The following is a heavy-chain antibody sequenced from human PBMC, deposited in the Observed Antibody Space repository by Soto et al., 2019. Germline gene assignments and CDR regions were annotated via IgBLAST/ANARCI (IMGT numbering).Heavy chain of an antibody. D-gene: IGHD6-19*01. CDR3: ARLGGLLAVAGNRLGYYYGMDV. CDR2: ISSSSSYI. Sequence: GGSLRLSCAASGFTFSSYSMNWVRQAPGKGLEWVSSISSSSSYIYYADSVKGRFTISRDNAKNSLYLQMNSLRAEDTAVYYCARLGGLLAVAGNRLGYYYGMDVWGQGTTVTVSS. V-gene: IGHV3-21*01. J-gene: IGHJ6*02. CDR1: GFTFSSYS.